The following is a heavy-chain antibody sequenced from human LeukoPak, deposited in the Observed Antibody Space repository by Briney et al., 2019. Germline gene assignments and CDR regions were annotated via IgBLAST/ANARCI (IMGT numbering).Heavy chain of an antibody. Sequence: GGSLRLSCAASGITFSSYSMNWVRQAPGKGLEWISYISTSGGTRYYVDSVKGRFTISRDNAKNSLYLQMNSLRDDDTAVYYCARERGNYFRFWDQGTLVTVSS. CDR2: ISTSGGTR. CDR1: GITFSSYS. J-gene: IGHJ4*02. V-gene: IGHV3-48*02. D-gene: IGHD1-14*01. CDR3: ARERGNYFRF.